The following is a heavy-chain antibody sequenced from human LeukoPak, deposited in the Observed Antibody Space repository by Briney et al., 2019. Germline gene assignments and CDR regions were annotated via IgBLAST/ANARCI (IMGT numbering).Heavy chain of an antibody. CDR3: ARDGMATITSPPGY. D-gene: IGHD5-12*01. Sequence: GGSLRLSCAASGFTFSSYWMSWVRQAPGKGLEWVANIKQDGSEKYYVDSVKGRFTISRDNAKNSLYLQMNSLRAEDTAVYYCARDGMATITSPPGYWRQGTLVTVSS. CDR1: GFTFSSYW. J-gene: IGHJ4*02. CDR2: IKQDGSEK. V-gene: IGHV3-7*03.